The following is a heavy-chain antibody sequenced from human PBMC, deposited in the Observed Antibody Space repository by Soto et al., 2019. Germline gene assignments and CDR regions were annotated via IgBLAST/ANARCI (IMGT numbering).Heavy chain of an antibody. Sequence: QVLLQESGPGLVKPSETLSLICTVSGASVSSYYWSWIRQPPGKGLEWIGYFFNSGNTHSNPSLKSRVTMSVDRSKQEFSLNLPSVTAADSALYFCARGTVAGEAYWHLDLWGRGTLVTVSS. CDR2: FFNSGNT. D-gene: IGHD6-19*01. CDR1: GASVSSYY. J-gene: IGHJ2*01. V-gene: IGHV4-59*02. CDR3: ARGTVAGEAYWHLDL.